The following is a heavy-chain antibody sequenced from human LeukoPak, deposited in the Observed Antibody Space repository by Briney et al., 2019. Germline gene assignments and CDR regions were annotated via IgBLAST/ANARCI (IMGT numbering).Heavy chain of an antibody. CDR2: INPNSGGT. J-gene: IGHJ5*02. CDR3: ARELNLVRAVSYKWFDP. D-gene: IGHD3-10*01. CDR1: GYTFTGYY. V-gene: IGHV1-2*06. Sequence: ASVKVSCKASGYTFTGYYMHWVRQAPGQGVEWMGRINPNSGGTNYAQKFQGRVTMTRDTSISTAYMELSRLRSDDTAVYYCARELNLVRAVSYKWFDPWGQGTLVTVSS.